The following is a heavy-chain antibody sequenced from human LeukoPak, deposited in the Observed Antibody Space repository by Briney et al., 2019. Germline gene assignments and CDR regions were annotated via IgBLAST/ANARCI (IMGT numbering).Heavy chain of an antibody. Sequence: SETLSLTCSVSGGSMRSYYCSWIRQPAGKGLEWIGRIYTSGSTNYNPSLKSRVTMSVDTSKNQFSLKLSSVTAADTAVYYCARVRLYNWFDPWGQGTLVTVSS. J-gene: IGHJ5*02. CDR3: ARVRLYNWFDP. D-gene: IGHD3-10*01. CDR1: GGSMRSYY. V-gene: IGHV4-4*07. CDR2: IYTSGST.